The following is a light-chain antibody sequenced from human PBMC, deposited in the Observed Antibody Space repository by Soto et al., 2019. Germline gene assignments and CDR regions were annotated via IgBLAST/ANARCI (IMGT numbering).Light chain of an antibody. J-gene: IGLJ2*01. CDR1: RSDVGRYNY. V-gene: IGLV2-14*01. CDR3: SSYSTTSSPHVV. Sequence: QSALTQSASVSGSPGQSITISCTGTRSDVGRYNYVSWYQQHPGKAPKLLIYEVTYRPSGVSTRFSASKSGSTASLTISGIQAEDEADYYCSSYSTTSSPHVVFGGGTKVTVL. CDR2: EVT.